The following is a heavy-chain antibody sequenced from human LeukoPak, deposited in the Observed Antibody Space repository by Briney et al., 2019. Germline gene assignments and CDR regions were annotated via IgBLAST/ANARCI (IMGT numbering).Heavy chain of an antibody. Sequence: GRSLRLSCAASGFTFDDYALHWVRQAPGKGLGWVSVISWYSGSIGYADSVKGRFTISRDNAKNSLYLQMNSLRAEDTALYYCAKDIGIVVVPAAYFDYWGQGTLVTVSS. CDR1: GFTFDDYA. J-gene: IGHJ4*02. CDR2: ISWYSGSI. D-gene: IGHD2-2*01. V-gene: IGHV3-9*01. CDR3: AKDIGIVVVPAAYFDY.